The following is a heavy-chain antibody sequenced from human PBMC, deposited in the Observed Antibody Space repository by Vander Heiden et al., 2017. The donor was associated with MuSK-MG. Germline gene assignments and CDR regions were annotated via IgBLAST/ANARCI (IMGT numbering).Heavy chain of an antibody. D-gene: IGHD5-12*01. CDR1: GFTFSSYA. CDR3: ATIQRVATIRGYFDY. Sequence: EVQLLESGGGLVQPGGSLRLSCAASGFTFSSYAMTWVRQAPGKGLEWVSGISGSGGSTYYADSVKGRFTISRDSSKNTLYLQMNSLRAEDTAVYYCATIQRVATIRGYFDYWGQGTLVTVSS. CDR2: ISGSGGST. V-gene: IGHV3-23*01. J-gene: IGHJ4*02.